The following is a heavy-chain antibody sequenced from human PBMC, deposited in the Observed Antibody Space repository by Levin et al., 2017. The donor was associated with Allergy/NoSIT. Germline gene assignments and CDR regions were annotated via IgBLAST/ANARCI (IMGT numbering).Heavy chain of an antibody. D-gene: IGHD3-22*01. CDR2: IWYDGSNK. V-gene: IGHV3-33*01. Sequence: GGSLRLSCAASGFTFSSYGMHWVRQAPGKGLEWVAVIWYDGSNKYYADSVKGRFTISRDNSKNTLYLQMNSLRAEDTAVYYCARDSSGYWDDAFDIWGQGTMVTVSS. CDR3: ARDSSGYWDDAFDI. CDR1: GFTFSSYG. J-gene: IGHJ3*02.